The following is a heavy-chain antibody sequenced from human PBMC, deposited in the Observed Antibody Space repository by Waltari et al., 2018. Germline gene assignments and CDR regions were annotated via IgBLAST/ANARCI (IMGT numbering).Heavy chain of an antibody. CDR3: ARGVDTSITFDH. V-gene: IGHV4-31*03. CDR1: GGSINSGYYY. D-gene: IGHD5-18*01. J-gene: IGHJ4*02. CDR2: IDYSGST. Sequence: QVQLQESGPGLVQPSQPLSLTCSVSGGSINSGYYYWTWIRQNPGKGLEWIGYIDYSGSTYYNPALTSRVTISSDTSKNQFSLSLTAVTAADAAVYYCARGVDTSITFDHWGQGTLVTVSS.